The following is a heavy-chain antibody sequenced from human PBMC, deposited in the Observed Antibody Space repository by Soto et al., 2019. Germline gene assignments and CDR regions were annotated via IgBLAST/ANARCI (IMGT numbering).Heavy chain of an antibody. CDR2: MNPNSGNT. Sequence: GASVKVSCTASGYTFTSYDINWVRQATGQGLEWMGWMNPNSGNTVYAQRFQGRVTMTRNTSISTAYMELSSLRSEDTAVYYCARERNWFDPWGQGTLVTVSS. CDR1: GYTFTSYD. CDR3: ARERNWFDP. J-gene: IGHJ5*02. V-gene: IGHV1-8*01.